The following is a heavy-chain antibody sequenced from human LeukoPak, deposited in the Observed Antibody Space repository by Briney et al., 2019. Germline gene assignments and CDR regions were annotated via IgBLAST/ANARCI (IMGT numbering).Heavy chain of an antibody. CDR1: GFTLNNYG. J-gene: IGHJ5*02. CDR2: ISNDGSLE. V-gene: IGHV3-30*03. D-gene: IGHD5-24*01. Sequence: SGGSLRLSCAASGFTLNNYGMHCVRQAPGKGLEWVATISNDGSLEYYTDTVKGRFTISRDKSKNNLYLQMNSLRADDTVVYYCAMDMAATGYGSFDHWGRGTLVTVSS. CDR3: AMDMAATGYGSFDH.